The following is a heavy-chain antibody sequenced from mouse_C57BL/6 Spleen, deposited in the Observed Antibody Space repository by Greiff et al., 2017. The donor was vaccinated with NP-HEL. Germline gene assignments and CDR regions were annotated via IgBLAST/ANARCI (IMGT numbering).Heavy chain of an antibody. CDR3: ARDRYYYGSSYGYAMDY. J-gene: IGHJ4*01. D-gene: IGHD1-1*01. Sequence: EVKLVESGPGLVKPSQSLSLTCSVTGYSITSGYYWNWIRQFPGNKLEWMGYISYDGSNNYNPSLKNRISITRDTSKNQFFLKLNSVTTEDTATYYCARDRYYYGSSYGYAMDYWGQGTSVTVSS. CDR1: GYSITSGYY. V-gene: IGHV3-6*01. CDR2: ISYDGSN.